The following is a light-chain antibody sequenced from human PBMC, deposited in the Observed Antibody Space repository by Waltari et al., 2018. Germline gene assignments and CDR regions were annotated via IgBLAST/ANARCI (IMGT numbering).Light chain of an antibody. CDR3: QQSYSTPIT. CDR2: AAS. V-gene: IGKV1-39*01. J-gene: IGKJ5*01. Sequence: VGDRVTITCRASQSISSYLNWYQQKPGKAPKLLIYAASSLQSWVPSRFSGSGSGTDFTLTISSLQPEDFATYYCQQSYSTPITFGQGTRLEIK. CDR1: QSISSY.